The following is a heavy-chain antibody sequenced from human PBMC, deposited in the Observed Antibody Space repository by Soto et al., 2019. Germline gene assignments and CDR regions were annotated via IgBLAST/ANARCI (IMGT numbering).Heavy chain of an antibody. CDR2: IWYDGSNK. Sequence: QVPLVESGGGVVQPGRSLRLSCAASGFTFSSYGMHWVRQAPGKGLEWVAVIWYDGSNKYYADSVKGRFTISRDNSKNTLYLQMNSLRAEDTAVYYCARGPYDFWSAAGTHFDYWGQGTLVTVSS. V-gene: IGHV3-33*01. CDR1: GFTFSSYG. CDR3: ARGPYDFWSAAGTHFDY. J-gene: IGHJ4*02. D-gene: IGHD3-3*01.